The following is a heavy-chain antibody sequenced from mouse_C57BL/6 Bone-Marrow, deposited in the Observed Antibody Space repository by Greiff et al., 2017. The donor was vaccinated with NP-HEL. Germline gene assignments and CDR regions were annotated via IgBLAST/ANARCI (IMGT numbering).Heavy chain of an antibody. CDR1: GYSFTDYN. Sequence: VQLQQSGPELVKPGASVKISCKASGYSFTDYNMNWVKQSHGKSLEWIGVINPNYGTTSYNQKFKGKATLTVDKSSSTAYMQLNSLTSEDSAVYYGERPQYYGSSLYWYYDVWGTGTTVTVSS. V-gene: IGHV1-39*01. D-gene: IGHD1-1*01. J-gene: IGHJ1*03. CDR3: ERPQYYGSSLYWYYDV. CDR2: INPNYGTT.